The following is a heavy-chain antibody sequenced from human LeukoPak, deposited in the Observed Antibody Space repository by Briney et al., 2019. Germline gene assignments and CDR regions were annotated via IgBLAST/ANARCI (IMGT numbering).Heavy chain of an antibody. Sequence: GGSLRLSCAASGFTFDDYAMHWVRQAPGKGLEWVSFISGDGGGTYYADSVKGRFTISRDNSKNSLYLQMNSLRTEDTALYYCAKDTSGDYGGNQWGQGTLVTVSS. J-gene: IGHJ4*02. CDR2: ISGDGGGT. V-gene: IGHV3-43*02. CDR1: GFTFDDYA. D-gene: IGHD4-23*01. CDR3: AKDTSGDYGGNQ.